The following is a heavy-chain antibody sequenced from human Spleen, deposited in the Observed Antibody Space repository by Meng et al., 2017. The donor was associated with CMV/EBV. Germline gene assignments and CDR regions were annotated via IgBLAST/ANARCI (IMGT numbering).Heavy chain of an antibody. Sequence: SVKVSCKASGGTFSSYAISWVRQAPGQGLQWMGGIIPIANTANYAQTFQGRVTITADKSTSTAYMELSSLRSEDTAVYYCARFNSAYDPPRGFDIWGQGTMVTVSS. CDR1: GGTFSSYA. J-gene: IGHJ3*02. V-gene: IGHV1-69*06. D-gene: IGHD5-12*01. CDR3: ARFNSAYDPPRGFDI. CDR2: IIPIANTA.